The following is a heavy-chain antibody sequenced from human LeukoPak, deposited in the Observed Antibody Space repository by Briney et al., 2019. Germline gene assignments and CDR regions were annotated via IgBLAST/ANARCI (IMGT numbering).Heavy chain of an antibody. J-gene: IGHJ6*02. CDR1: GFTFSSYA. V-gene: IGHV3-23*01. Sequence: GGSLRLSCAASGFTFSSYAMSWVRQAPGKGLEWVSAINGSGGSTYYADSVKGRFTISRDTSKNNLYLQMHSLRAEDTAAYYCARDRGFFGEPDFYYAMDVWGQGTTVTVSS. D-gene: IGHD3-10*01. CDR2: INGSGGST. CDR3: ARDRGFFGEPDFYYAMDV.